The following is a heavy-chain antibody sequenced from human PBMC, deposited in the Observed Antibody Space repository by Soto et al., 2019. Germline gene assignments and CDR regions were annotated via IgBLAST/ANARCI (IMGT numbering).Heavy chain of an antibody. CDR3: ARREGDCRGGSCPYYHD. CDR2: IYHSGST. V-gene: IGHV4-4*02. Sequence: QVQLQESGPGLVKPSEPLSLTCTVSGGSISSNDWWSWVRQTPGKGLEWIGEIYHSGSTNYNPSLKSRVTLSLDKSKNHFSLSLNFVTAADTAVYYCARREGDCRGGSCPYYHDWGQGTLVTASS. CDR1: GGSISSNDW. D-gene: IGHD2-15*01. J-gene: IGHJ4*02.